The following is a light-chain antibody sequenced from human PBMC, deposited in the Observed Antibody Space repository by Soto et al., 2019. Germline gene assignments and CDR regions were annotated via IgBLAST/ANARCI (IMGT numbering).Light chain of an antibody. CDR1: QSVLYSSNNKNY. V-gene: IGKV4-1*01. CDR2: WAS. CDR3: QQYYSTPT. J-gene: IGKJ1*01. Sequence: DIVMTQSPDSLAVSLGERATINCKSSQSVLYSSNNKNYLAWYQQKPGQPPKLLIYWASTRESGVPDRFSGSGYGTDFTLTISSLQAEDVAVYYCQQYYSTPTFGQGTKVETK.